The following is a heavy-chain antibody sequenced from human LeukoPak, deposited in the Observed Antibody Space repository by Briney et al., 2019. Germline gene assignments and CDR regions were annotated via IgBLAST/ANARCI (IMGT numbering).Heavy chain of an antibody. CDR2: INTRSGDA. D-gene: IGHD2/OR15-2a*01. J-gene: IGHJ4*02. Sequence: ASVKVSCKASGYAFTNYGIAWVRQAPGQGLEWMGWINTRSGDAQLAHSLQARVTMTTDTSTSTASMELGSLGSDDTAVYYCARDTDFSIDYWGQGSLVTVYS. CDR1: GYAFTNYG. V-gene: IGHV1-18*01. CDR3: ARDTDFSIDY.